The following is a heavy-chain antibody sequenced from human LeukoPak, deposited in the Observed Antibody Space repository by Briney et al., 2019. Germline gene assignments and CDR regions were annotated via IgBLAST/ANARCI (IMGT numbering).Heavy chain of an antibody. V-gene: IGHV3-7*01. CDR3: ARGRDGHNRGDALDI. D-gene: IGHD5-24*01. CDR2: IKQDGSEK. Sequence: GGALRLSCAASGFTFSTYYMSWVRQAPGKGLEWVANIKQDGSEKYYVDSVKGRFTIFRDDARNSLYLQMNTLRVEDTGVCYCARGRDGHNRGDALDIWGQGTMVTVSS. CDR1: GFTFSTYY. J-gene: IGHJ3*02.